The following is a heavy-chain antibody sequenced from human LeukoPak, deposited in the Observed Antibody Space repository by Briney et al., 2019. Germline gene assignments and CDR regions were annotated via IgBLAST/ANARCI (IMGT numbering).Heavy chain of an antibody. CDR2: MNPNSGNT. CDR3: ARGGYIYGSGSDY. Sequence: ASVKVSCKASGYTFTRYDINWVRQATGQGLEWMGWMNPNSGNTGYAQKFQGRITMTRNTSINTAYMELSSLRSEDTAVYYCARGGYIYGSGSDYWGQGTLVTVSS. CDR1: GYTFTRYD. V-gene: IGHV1-8*01. D-gene: IGHD5-18*01. J-gene: IGHJ4*02.